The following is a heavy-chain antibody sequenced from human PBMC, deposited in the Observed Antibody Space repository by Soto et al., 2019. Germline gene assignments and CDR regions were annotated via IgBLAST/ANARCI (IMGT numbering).Heavy chain of an antibody. CDR2: IFYSGST. J-gene: IGHJ4*02. V-gene: IGHV4-59*01. D-gene: IGHD1-1*01. Sequence: PSETLSLTCTVSGGSISSYYWSWIRQPPGKGLEWIGNIFYSGSTKSNPSLKGRVTISVDTSKNQFSLKLSSVTAADTAVYYCAGDSTGYASFFVGWGQGTLVTVSS. CDR1: GGSISSYY. CDR3: AGDSTGYASFFVG.